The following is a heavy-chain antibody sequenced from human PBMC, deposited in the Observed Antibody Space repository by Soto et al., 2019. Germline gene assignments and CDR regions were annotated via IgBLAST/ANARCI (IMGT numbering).Heavy chain of an antibody. CDR3: ARKGYGDYGGMDV. J-gene: IGHJ6*02. D-gene: IGHD4-17*01. CDR2: ISNSRSYI. Sequence: EVQLVESGGGLVKPGGSLRLSCAASGFTFSTYTMNWVRQAPGKGLEWVSSISNSRSYIYYADSVKGRFTISRDNAKNSLYLQMNSLRAEYTAVYYCARKGYGDYGGMDVWGQGTTVTVSS. V-gene: IGHV3-21*01. CDR1: GFTFSTYT.